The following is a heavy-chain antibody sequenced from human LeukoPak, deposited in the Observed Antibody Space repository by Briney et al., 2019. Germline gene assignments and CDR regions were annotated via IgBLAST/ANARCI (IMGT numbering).Heavy chain of an antibody. V-gene: IGHV3-23*01. CDR3: AKYGDRDYYFDY. Sequence: PGGSLRLSCAASGFTFSSYAMSWVRQAPGKGLEWVSAISGSGGSTYYAHSVKGRFTIYRDNDKNTLYLQMNSLRAEDTAVYFCAKYGDRDYYFDYWGQGTLVTVSS. CDR1: GFTFSSYA. D-gene: IGHD4-17*01. J-gene: IGHJ4*02. CDR2: ISGSGGST.